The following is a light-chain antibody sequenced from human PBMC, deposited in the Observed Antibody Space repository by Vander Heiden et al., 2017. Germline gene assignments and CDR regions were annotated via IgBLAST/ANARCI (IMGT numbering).Light chain of an antibody. Sequence: DIQMTQSPSTLSTSVEDRVTISFRASQTIHKWLAWYQQKPGKAPELLIYDASTLQSGVPSRFGGAGSGKESPLTISSLQPDDFATYYCQQYYTFPWTFGRGTKVEI. V-gene: IGKV1-5*01. J-gene: IGKJ1*01. CDR3: QQYYTFPWT. CDR2: DAS. CDR1: QTIHKW.